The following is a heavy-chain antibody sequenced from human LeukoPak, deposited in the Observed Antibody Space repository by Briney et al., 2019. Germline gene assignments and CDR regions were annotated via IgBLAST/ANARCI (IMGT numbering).Heavy chain of an antibody. CDR2: ISSSGSTI. Sequence: GGSLRLSCAASGFTFSDYYMSWIRQAPGKGLEWVSYISSSGSTIYYADSVKGRLTISRDNAKNSLYLQMNSPRAEDTAVYYCARFWAGSSWVRGIWYFDLWGRGTLVTVSS. CDR1: GFTFSDYY. V-gene: IGHV3-11*01. D-gene: IGHD6-13*01. CDR3: ARFWAGSSWVRGIWYFDL. J-gene: IGHJ2*01.